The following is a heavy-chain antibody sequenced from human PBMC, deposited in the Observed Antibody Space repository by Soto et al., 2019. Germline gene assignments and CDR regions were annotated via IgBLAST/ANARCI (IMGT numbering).Heavy chain of an antibody. J-gene: IGHJ5*02. V-gene: IGHV4-31*03. Sequence: SETLSLTCTVSGGSIRSSSCYWAWIRQHPGKGLEWIGYIYYSGSTYYNPSLKSRVTISVDTSKNQFSLKLSSVTAADTAVYYCARSVFPWGHGTQVTVSS. CDR1: GGSIRSSSCY. CDR2: IYYSGST. CDR3: ARSVFP.